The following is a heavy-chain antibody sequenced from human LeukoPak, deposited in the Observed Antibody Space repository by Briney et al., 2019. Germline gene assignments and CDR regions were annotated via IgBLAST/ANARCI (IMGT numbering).Heavy chain of an antibody. Sequence: ASVKVSCKASGYTFTKYCMFWVRQAPGQGLEWMGRINPSSGGTDYAQKFQGRVTMTRDTSISTAYMELSRLRSDDTAMYYCARGYCSGGSCYSVENWLDPWGQGTLVTVSS. CDR1: GYTFTKYC. J-gene: IGHJ5*02. D-gene: IGHD2-15*01. CDR2: INPSSGGT. CDR3: ARGYCSGGSCYSVENWLDP. V-gene: IGHV1-2*06.